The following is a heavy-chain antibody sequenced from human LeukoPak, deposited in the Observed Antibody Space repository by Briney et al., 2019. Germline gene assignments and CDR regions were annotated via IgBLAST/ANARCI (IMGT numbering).Heavy chain of an antibody. J-gene: IGHJ6*03. CDR1: GGSISSSSYY. Sequence: PSETLSLTCTVSGGSISSSSYYWGWIRQPPGKGLEWIGSIYYSGSTYYNPSLKSRVTISVDTSKNQFSLKLSSVAAADTAVYYCARVAWDFWSGLPYYMDVWGKGTTVTVSS. CDR3: ARVAWDFWSGLPYYMDV. D-gene: IGHD3-3*01. V-gene: IGHV4-39*07. CDR2: IYYSGST.